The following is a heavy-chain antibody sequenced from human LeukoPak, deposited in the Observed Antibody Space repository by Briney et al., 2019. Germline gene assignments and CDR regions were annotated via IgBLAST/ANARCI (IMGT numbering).Heavy chain of an antibody. D-gene: IGHD5-18*01. J-gene: IGHJ4*02. Sequence: PGGSLRLSCAASGFTFSNYSMNCVRQAPGKGLEWVSYISSSSGYIHYADSVKGRCTISRDNAKNSLYLQMNSLTATDTAVYYCARGKAGYSYFDYWGQGTLVTVSS. CDR2: ISSSSGYI. CDR3: ARGKAGYSYFDY. V-gene: IGHV3-21*01. CDR1: GFTFSNYS.